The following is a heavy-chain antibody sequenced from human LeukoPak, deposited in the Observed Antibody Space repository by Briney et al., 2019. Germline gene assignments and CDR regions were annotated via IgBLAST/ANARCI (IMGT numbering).Heavy chain of an antibody. CDR3: AREGVVITYYYYYYMDV. CDR2: IYTSGST. Sequence: SETLPLTCTVSGGSISSYYWSWIRQPAGKGLEWIGRIYTSGSTNYNPSLKSRVTMSVDTSKNQFSLKLSSVTAADTAVYYCAREGVVITYYYYYYMDVWGKGTTVTVSS. J-gene: IGHJ6*03. V-gene: IGHV4-4*07. D-gene: IGHD3-3*01. CDR1: GGSISSYY.